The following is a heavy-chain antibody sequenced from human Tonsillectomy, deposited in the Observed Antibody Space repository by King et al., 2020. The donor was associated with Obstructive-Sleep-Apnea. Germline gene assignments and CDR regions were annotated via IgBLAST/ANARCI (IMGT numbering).Heavy chain of an antibody. D-gene: IGHD2-15*01. V-gene: IGHV4-31*03. CDR3: ARGDVVVVAASGMDV. CDR1: GGSISSGGYY. CDR2: IYYSGST. J-gene: IGHJ6*02. Sequence: QLQLQESGPGLVKPSQTLSLTCTVSGGSISSGGYYWSWIRQHPGKGLEWIGYIYYSGSTYYNPSLKRRVTISVDTSKNQFSLKLSSVTAADTAVYYCARGDVVVVAASGMDVWGQGTTVTVSS.